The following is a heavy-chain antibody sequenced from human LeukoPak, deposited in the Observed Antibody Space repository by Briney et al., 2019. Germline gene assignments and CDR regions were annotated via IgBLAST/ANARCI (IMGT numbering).Heavy chain of an antibody. CDR1: GFTFSSYW. CDR3: AKDSYSKGDY. CDR2: IKLDGSVI. J-gene: IGHJ4*02. D-gene: IGHD6-13*01. V-gene: IGHV3-7*01. Sequence: GGSLRLSCAVSGFTFSSYWMTWVRQAPGKGLEWVANIKLDGSVINYVDSVKGRFTISRDNAKNSLYLQMTNLRVEDTALYYCAKDSYSKGDYWGQGTLVTVSS.